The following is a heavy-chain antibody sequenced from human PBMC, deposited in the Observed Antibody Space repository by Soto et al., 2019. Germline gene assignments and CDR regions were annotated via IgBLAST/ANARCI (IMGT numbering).Heavy chain of an antibody. J-gene: IGHJ6*02. D-gene: IGHD6-13*01. Sequence: SETLSLTCTVSGGSISSGGYYWSWIRQHPGKGLEWIGYIYYSGSTYYNPSLKSRVTISVDTSKNQFSLKLSSVTAADTAVYYFASSSRWSYGMDLLGQGTTVTVSS. CDR1: GGSISSGGYY. CDR2: IYYSGST. V-gene: IGHV4-31*03. CDR3: ASSSRWSYGMDL.